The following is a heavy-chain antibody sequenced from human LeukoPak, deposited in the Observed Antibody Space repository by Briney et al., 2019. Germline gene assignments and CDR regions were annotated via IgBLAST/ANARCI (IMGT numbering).Heavy chain of an antibody. CDR3: AKAAVRYFDWLPNFDY. CDR1: GFTFSNFG. Sequence: GTSLRLSCEASGFTFSNFGMHWVRQAPGKGLEWVSAFSGSGGSTYYADSVKGRFTISRDNYKNTLYLQMNSVRAEDRAVYYCAKAAVRYFDWLPNFDYWGQGTLVSVSS. D-gene: IGHD3-9*01. V-gene: IGHV3-23*01. J-gene: IGHJ4*02. CDR2: FSGSGGST.